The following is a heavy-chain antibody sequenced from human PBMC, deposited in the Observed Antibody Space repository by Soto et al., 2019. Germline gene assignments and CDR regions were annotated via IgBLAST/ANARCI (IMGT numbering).Heavy chain of an antibody. D-gene: IGHD6-6*01. Sequence: QVQLVQSGAEVKKPGSSVKVSCKASGGTLSSLAISWVRQAPGQGLEWMGGIIPMFATTNYAQKFQGKVTSTAEASTNTAFVERMRLRPADTAMYYCAKWRLVTDHPRNYAVDVWGQGPGVSASS. CDR1: GGTLSSLA. J-gene: IGHJ6*02. CDR2: IIPMFATT. CDR3: AKWRLVTDHPRNYAVDV. V-gene: IGHV1-69*01.